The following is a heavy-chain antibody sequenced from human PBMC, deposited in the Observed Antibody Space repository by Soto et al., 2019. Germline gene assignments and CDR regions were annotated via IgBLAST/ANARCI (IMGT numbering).Heavy chain of an antibody. J-gene: IGHJ4*02. CDR3: ARGAGDYDYIWGSYRPEFIDY. Sequence: SETLSLTCTVSGGSISSSSYYWGWIRQPPGKGLEWIGSIYYSGSTYYNPSLKSRVTISVDTSKNQFSLKLSSVTAADTAVYYCARGAGDYDYIWGSYRPEFIDYWGQGTLVTVSS. CDR2: IYYSGST. CDR1: GGSISSSSYY. V-gene: IGHV4-39*01. D-gene: IGHD3-16*02.